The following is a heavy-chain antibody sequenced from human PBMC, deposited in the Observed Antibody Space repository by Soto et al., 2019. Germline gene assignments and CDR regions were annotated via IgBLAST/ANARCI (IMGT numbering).Heavy chain of an antibody. V-gene: IGHV4-39*01. Sequence: SLTRTVAGGSIVSIAYCCGSKRQTPGKGLEWIGSMYSGGNTYYNPSLKSRVTVSVDTSKNHFSLKLTSVTAADTAMYYCARQPYESSGYYYGVWGQGTLGTGYS. CDR2: MYSGGNT. CDR1: GGSIVSIAYC. J-gene: IGHJ4*01. D-gene: IGHD3-22*01. CDR3: ARQPYESSGYYYGV.